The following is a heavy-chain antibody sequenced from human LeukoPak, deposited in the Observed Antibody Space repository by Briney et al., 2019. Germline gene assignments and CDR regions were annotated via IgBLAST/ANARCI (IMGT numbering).Heavy chain of an antibody. D-gene: IGHD3-9*01. V-gene: IGHV4-4*02. CDR1: GGSISSTNW. J-gene: IGHJ4*02. CDR3: ARRNDILTGYLDY. Sequence: SETLSLTCAVSGGSISSTNWWSWVRQPPGKGLEWIGEIYHSGSSNHNPSLKSRVTMSIDKSNKQFSLKLNSVTAADTAVYYCARRNDILTGYLDYWGQGTLVTISS. CDR2: IYHSGSS.